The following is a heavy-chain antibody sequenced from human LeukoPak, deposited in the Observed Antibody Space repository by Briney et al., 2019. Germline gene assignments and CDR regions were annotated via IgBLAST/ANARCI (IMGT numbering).Heavy chain of an antibody. CDR1: GYTFTNYY. V-gene: IGHV1-46*03. Sequence: ASVKVSCKASGYTFTNYYIHWVRQAPGQGPEWMGKITPSGGATTYAQKFQGRVIVTRDTSTSTFYMELSSLRSEDTAVYYCARERNSGYYFFDYWGQGTLATVSS. D-gene: IGHD3-22*01. CDR3: ARERNSGYYFFDY. CDR2: ITPSGGAT. J-gene: IGHJ4*02.